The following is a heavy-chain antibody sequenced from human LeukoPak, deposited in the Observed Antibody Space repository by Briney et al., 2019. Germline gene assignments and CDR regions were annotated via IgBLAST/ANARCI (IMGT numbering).Heavy chain of an antibody. CDR3: AVWFGELGYFDY. Sequence: SVKVSCKAPGGTFSSYAISWVRQAPGQGLEWMGGIIPIFGTANYAQKFQGRVTITADESTSTAYMELSSLRSEDTAVYYCAVWFGELGYFDYWGQGTLVTVSS. CDR2: IIPIFGTA. D-gene: IGHD3-10*01. V-gene: IGHV1-69*13. CDR1: GGTFSSYA. J-gene: IGHJ4*02.